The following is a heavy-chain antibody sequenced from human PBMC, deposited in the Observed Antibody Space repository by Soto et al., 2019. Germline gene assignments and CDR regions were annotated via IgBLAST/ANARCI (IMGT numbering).Heavy chain of an antibody. CDR1: GFTFSDYY. D-gene: IGHD2-2*02. J-gene: IGHJ3*02. Sequence: LRLSCAASGFTFSDYYMSWIRQAPGKGLEWVSYISSCGSTTYYADSVKGRFTISRDNAKNSLYLQMNSLRAEDTAVYYCARYCSSTSCYTRTHAFDIWGQGTMVTVSS. CDR2: ISSCGSTT. CDR3: ARYCSSTSCYTRTHAFDI. V-gene: IGHV3-11*01.